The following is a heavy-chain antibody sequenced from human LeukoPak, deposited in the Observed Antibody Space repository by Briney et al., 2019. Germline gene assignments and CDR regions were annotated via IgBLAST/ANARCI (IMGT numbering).Heavy chain of an antibody. CDR2: ISTSSSYI. CDR3: ARVPMVRGIAIAEADY. J-gene: IGHJ4*02. CDR1: GFTFSSYT. D-gene: IGHD3-10*01. Sequence: GGSLRLSCAASGFTFSSYTMNWVRQAPGKGLEWVSAISTSSSYIYYADSVKGRFTISRDNAKNSLYLQMNSLRAEDTAVYYCARVPMVRGIAIAEADYWGQGTLVTVSS. V-gene: IGHV3-21*01.